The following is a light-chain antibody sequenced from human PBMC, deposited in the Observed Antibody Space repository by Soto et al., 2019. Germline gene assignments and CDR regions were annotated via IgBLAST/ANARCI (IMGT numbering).Light chain of an antibody. CDR2: SVS. J-gene: IGKJ2*03. CDR3: QQTYTYPR. V-gene: IGKV1-39*01. Sequence: DIEMTQSPSSLSASVGDTVTITCRASQSVGDYLNWFQQKPGKAPHLLIQSVSRLQGGVTVRFSGSRSGTHFTLYISGVQPEDSAIYFCQQTYTYPRFGQGTKLEIE. CDR1: QSVGDY.